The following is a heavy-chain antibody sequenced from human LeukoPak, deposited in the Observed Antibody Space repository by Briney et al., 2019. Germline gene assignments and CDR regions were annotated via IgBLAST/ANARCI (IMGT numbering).Heavy chain of an antibody. V-gene: IGHV1-2*02. CDR2: SNPNNGGT. Sequence: ASVKVSCKASGYTFTVYNMYWGRHAPRQGLGRMGWSNPNNGGTKYSHKFHGGVTMSTDTSISTAYIELSRLRSDDTAFDYCARGGYSGDETIDDWGQGTLVTVSS. CDR3: ARGGYSGDETIDD. CDR1: GYTFTVYN. D-gene: IGHD5-12*01. J-gene: IGHJ4*02.